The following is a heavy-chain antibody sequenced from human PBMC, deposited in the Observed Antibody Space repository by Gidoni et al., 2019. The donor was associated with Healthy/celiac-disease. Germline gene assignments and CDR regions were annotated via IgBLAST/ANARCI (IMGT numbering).Heavy chain of an antibody. V-gene: IGHV3-23*04. CDR3: AKDEVRRGYSYGSAFDY. CDR2: ISGSGGST. D-gene: IGHD5-18*01. J-gene: IGHJ4*02. CDR1: GFTLSSYA. Sequence: EVQLVESGGGLVQPGGSLRLSCEASGFTLSSYAMRWVRQAPGKGLEWVSVISGSGGSTSYADSVKGRFTISRDNSKNTLYLQMNSLRAEDTAVYYCAKDEVRRGYSYGSAFDYWGQGTLVTVSS.